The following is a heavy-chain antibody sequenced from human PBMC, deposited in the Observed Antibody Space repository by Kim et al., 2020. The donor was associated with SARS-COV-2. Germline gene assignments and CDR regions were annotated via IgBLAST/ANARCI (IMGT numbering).Heavy chain of an antibody. V-gene: IGHV3-23*01. D-gene: IGHD3-22*01. Sequence: GGSLRLSCAASGFTFSSYAMSCVRQAPGKGLEWVSAISGSGGSTYYADSVKGRFTISRDNSKNTLYLQMNSLRAENTAGYYCAKDGYYYDSSGYHYYFDSWGQGTLVTVSS. CDR2: ISGSGGST. J-gene: IGHJ4*02. CDR3: AKDGYYYDSSGYHYYFDS. CDR1: GFTFSSYA.